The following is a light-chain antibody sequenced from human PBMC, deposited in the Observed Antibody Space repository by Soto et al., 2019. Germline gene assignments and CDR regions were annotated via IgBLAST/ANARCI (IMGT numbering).Light chain of an antibody. V-gene: IGLV2-23*01. CDR3: CSYAGSSTWV. CDR2: EGT. J-gene: IGLJ3*02. CDR1: SSDVGRFNL. Sequence: QSALTQPASVSGSPGQSITISCTGTSSDVGRFNLVSWYQQHPGKAPKLMIYEGTKRPSGVSNRFSGSKSGNTASLTISGLQAEDEADYYCCSYAGSSTWVFGAGTKLTVL.